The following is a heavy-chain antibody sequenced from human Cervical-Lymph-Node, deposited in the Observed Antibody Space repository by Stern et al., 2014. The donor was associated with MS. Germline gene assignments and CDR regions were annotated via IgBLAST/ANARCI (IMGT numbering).Heavy chain of an antibody. J-gene: IGHJ4*02. Sequence: QMQLVQSGSELKKPGASVKVSCKTSGYTFTDYGINWVRQAPGQGLEWIGWINTNTGVPTYAQAFTGRFLFSFDTSVSTAYLHISSLKADDTAVYYCARLRVGDITRDYWGQGTLVTVS. CDR3: ARLRVGDITRDY. CDR2: INTNTGVP. V-gene: IGHV7-4-1*02. D-gene: IGHD1-26*01. CDR1: GYTFTDYG.